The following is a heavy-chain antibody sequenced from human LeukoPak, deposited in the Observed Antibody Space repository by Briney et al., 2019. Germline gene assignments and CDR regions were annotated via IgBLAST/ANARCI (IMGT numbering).Heavy chain of an antibody. D-gene: IGHD3-3*01. V-gene: IGHV3-74*01. CDR1: GFTFSSYA. CDR3: AKDHYWSIDY. Sequence: TGGSLRLSCAASGFTFSSYAMSWARQAPGQGLVWVSRIKGDGISTNYADSVKGRFTISRDIAKNTLYLQMNSLRAEDTGVYYCAKDHYWSIDYWGRGTLVTVSS. CDR2: IKGDGIST. J-gene: IGHJ4*02.